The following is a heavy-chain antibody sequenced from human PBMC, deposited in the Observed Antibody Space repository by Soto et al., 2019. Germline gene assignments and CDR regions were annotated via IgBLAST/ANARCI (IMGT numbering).Heavy chain of an antibody. J-gene: IGHJ5*02. CDR2: IDGAGRIT. D-gene: IGHD3-10*01. CDR1: GFTPSSSD. Sequence: PGGSLRLSCAASGFTPSSSDMSWVRQGPGKGLEWVSTIDGAGRITYYADSVKGRFTISRDNSKSTLFLQMESLGADDTAIYYCVKNSGWFRAWGQGALVTVSS. V-gene: IGHV3-23*01. CDR3: VKNSGWFRA.